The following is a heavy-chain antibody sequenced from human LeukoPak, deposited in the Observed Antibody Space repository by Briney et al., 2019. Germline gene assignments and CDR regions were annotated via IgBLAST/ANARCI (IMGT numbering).Heavy chain of an antibody. CDR2: IYYSGST. J-gene: IGHJ5*02. D-gene: IGHD1-26*01. CDR3: ARGSLGWEGNWFDP. Sequence: PSETLSLTCTVSGGSISSGDYYWSWIRQPPGKGLEWIGSIYYSGSTYYNPSLKSRVTISVDTSKNQFSLKLSSVTAADTAVYYCARGSLGWEGNWFDPWGQGTLVTVSS. V-gene: IGHV4-39*01. CDR1: GGSISSGDYY.